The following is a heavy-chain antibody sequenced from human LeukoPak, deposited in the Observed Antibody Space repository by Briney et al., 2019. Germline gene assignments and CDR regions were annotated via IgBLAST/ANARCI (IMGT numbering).Heavy chain of an antibody. D-gene: IGHD2-15*01. J-gene: IGHJ6*03. CDR2: ISGYNGNT. CDR1: SYTFTRYG. V-gene: IGHV1-18*01. Sequence: ASVTVSCKASSYTFTRYGISWVRQAPGQGLEWMGWISGYNGNTNYAQKFQGRVSMTADTSTSTAYMELSSLRSEDTAVYYCATRYYSGGSCPNYYYYYINVWGKGTTVTISS. CDR3: ATRYYSGGSCPNYYYYYINV.